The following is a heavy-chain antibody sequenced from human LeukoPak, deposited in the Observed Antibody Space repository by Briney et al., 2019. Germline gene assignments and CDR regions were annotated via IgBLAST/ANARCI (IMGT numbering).Heavy chain of an antibody. D-gene: IGHD5-18*01. CDR2: IIPIFGTA. J-gene: IGHJ4*02. CDR1: GGTFSSYA. CDR3: ARQSVGYSYDRFFDY. V-gene: IGHV1-69*05. Sequence: ASVKVSCTASGGTFSSYAISWVRQAPGQGLEWMGGIIPIFGTANYAQKFQGRVTITTDEYTSTAYMELSSLRSEDTAVYYCARQSVGYSYDRFFDYWGQGTLVTVSS.